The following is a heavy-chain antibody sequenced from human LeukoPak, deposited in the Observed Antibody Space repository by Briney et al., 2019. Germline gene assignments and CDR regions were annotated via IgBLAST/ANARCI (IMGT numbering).Heavy chain of an antibody. CDR1: GGSISSGGYY. CDR3: ARGPQFLEWSNWFDP. J-gene: IGHJ5*02. Sequence: PSETLSLTCTVSGGSISSGGYYWSWIRQHPGKGLEWIGYIYYSGSTYYNPSLKSRVTISVDTSKNQFSLKLSSVTAADTAVYYCARGPQFLEWSNWFDPWGQGTLVTVSS. CDR2: IYYSGST. V-gene: IGHV4-31*03. D-gene: IGHD3-3*01.